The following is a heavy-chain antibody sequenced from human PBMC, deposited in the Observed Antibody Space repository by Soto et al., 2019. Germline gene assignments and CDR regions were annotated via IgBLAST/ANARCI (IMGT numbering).Heavy chain of an antibody. V-gene: IGHV3-30-3*01. D-gene: IGHD3-22*01. Sequence: GSLRLSCAASGFTFSSYAMHWVRQAPGKGLEWVAVISYDGSNEYYGDSVKGRVTISRDNSKNTLYLQMNSLRVEDTAVYYCARDRGYDSSGYYFMWGQGT. CDR1: GFTFSSYA. J-gene: IGHJ4*02. CDR3: ARDRGYDSSGYYFM. CDR2: ISYDGSNE.